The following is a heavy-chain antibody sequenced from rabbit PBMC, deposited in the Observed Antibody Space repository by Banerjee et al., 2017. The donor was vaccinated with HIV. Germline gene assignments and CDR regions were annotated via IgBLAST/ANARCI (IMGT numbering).Heavy chain of an antibody. CDR2: IYTGSGSA. CDR1: GFSFSSSYY. Sequence: QEQLVESGGGLVQPEGSLTLTCTASGFSFSSSYYMCWVRQAPGKGLEWIACIYTGSGSALYVSWTKGRFTISKISSTTVTLQITSLTAADTATYFCARGYGAATGLDLWGPGTLVTVS. CDR3: ARGYGAATGLDL. D-gene: IGHD6-1*01. V-gene: IGHV1S45*01. J-gene: IGHJ6*01.